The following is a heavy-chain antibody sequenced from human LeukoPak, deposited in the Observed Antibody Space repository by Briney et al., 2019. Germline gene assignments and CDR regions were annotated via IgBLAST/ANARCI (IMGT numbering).Heavy chain of an antibody. CDR1: GFTFSNCA. V-gene: IGHV3-23*01. CDR3: AKGGGWYYYFDY. J-gene: IGHJ4*02. D-gene: IGHD6-19*01. CDR2: ISGSGGST. Sequence: GGSLRLSCAASGFTFSNCAMSWVRQAPGKGLEWVSGISGSGGSTYYADSVKGRFTISRDNSKNTLFLQMNSLRAEDTAVYYCAKGGGWYYYFDYWGQGTLVTVSS.